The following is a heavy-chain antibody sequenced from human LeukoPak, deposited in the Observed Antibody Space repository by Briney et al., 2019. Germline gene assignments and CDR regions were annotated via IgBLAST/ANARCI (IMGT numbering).Heavy chain of an antibody. CDR3: ARDYDFWSGYITPIFDY. CDR1: RFTFSSYW. J-gene: IGHJ4*02. V-gene: IGHV3-7*01. Sequence: GGSLRLSCAASRFTFSSYWMSWVRQAPGKGLEGVAHIKQDGSEKYYVDSVKGRFTISRDNAKNSLYLQMNSLRAEDTAVYYCARDYDFWSGYITPIFDYWGQGTLVTVSS. D-gene: IGHD3-3*01. CDR2: IKQDGSEK.